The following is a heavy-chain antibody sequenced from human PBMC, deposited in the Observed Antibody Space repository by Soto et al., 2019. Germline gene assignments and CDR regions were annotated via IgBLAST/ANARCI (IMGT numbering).Heavy chain of an antibody. CDR1: GGTFSSYT. CDR3: ARTRPDYGDYWYFDL. J-gene: IGHJ2*01. Sequence: QVQLVQSGAEVKKPGSSVKVSCKASGGTFSSYTISWVRQAPGQGLEWMGRIIPMLGIANYGQKFQGRVTISAEKSSSTAYMELSSLRSEDTAVYYCARTRPDYGDYWYFDLWGRGTLVTVSS. CDR2: IIPMLGIA. D-gene: IGHD4-17*01. V-gene: IGHV1-69*02.